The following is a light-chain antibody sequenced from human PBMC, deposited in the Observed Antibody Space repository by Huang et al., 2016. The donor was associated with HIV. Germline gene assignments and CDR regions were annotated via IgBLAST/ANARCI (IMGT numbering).Light chain of an antibody. J-gene: IGKJ5*01. CDR2: ESS. Sequence: EIVLTQSPATLSLSPGERATLSCRASQSVGSFLAWYQHKPGKAPRPRINESSNRATGIPARFSGSGSGTDFTLTISSLEPEDFAVYYCQQRSNWPSEVTFGQGTRLEIK. CDR1: QSVGSF. V-gene: IGKV3-11*01. CDR3: QQRSNWPSEVT.